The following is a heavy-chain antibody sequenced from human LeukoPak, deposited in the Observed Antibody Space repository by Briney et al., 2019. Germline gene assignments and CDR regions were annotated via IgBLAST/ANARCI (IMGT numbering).Heavy chain of an antibody. J-gene: IGHJ4*02. V-gene: IGHV3-53*01. CDR3: AKGQNVPE. D-gene: IGHD1-1*01. CDR1: GFTVSNIY. CDR2: IYSGGST. Sequence: AGGSLRLSCAASGFTVSNIYMNWVRQAPGKGLEWVSVIYSGGSTYYADSGKGRFTISRDNSKNTLYLQMNSLRAEDTAVYYCAKGQNVPEWGQGTLVTVSS.